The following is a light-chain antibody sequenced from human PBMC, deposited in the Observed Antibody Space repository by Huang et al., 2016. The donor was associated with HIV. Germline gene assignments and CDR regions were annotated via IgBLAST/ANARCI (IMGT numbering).Light chain of an antibody. CDR2: DAS. Sequence: IVLTQSPATLSWYLGERVTLSCRASQSISNHLAWYQQRPGQAPRLLIYDASNRGAGVPARFSGSGSETDFTLTISSLEPEDFALYYCQQHHSWLTFGGGTKLEVK. CDR1: QSISNH. V-gene: IGKV3-11*01. J-gene: IGKJ4*01. CDR3: QQHHSWLT.